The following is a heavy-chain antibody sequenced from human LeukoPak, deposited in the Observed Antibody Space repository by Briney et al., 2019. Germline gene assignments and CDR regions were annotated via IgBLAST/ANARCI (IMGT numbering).Heavy chain of an antibody. CDR2: IRYDGSNK. Sequence: QPGGSLRLSCAASGFTFSSYAMSWVRQAPGKGLEWVAFIRYDGSNKYYADSVKGRFTISRDNSKNTLYLQMNSLRAEDTAVYYCAKTQQLTLDYWGQGTLVTVSS. V-gene: IGHV3-30*02. J-gene: IGHJ4*02. CDR3: AKTQQLTLDY. D-gene: IGHD6-13*01. CDR1: GFTFSSYA.